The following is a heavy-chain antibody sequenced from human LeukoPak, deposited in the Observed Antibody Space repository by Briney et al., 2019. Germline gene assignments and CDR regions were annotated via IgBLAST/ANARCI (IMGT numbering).Heavy chain of an antibody. D-gene: IGHD1-26*01. V-gene: IGHV4-59*08. CDR2: VYSTGHT. J-gene: IGHJ4*01. Sequence: SETLSLTCSVSDDSISTYYWSWLRQPQGKGPEWMGFVYSTGHTNYNPSLKSRVTMSLDTSKKQVSLELNSVTAADTAVYYCAKHRIGKPHFDYWGQGSLVTVAS. CDR1: DDSISTYY. CDR3: AKHRIGKPHFDY.